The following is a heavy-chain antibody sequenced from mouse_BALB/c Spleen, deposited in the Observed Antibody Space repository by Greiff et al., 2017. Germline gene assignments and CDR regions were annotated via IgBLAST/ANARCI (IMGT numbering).Heavy chain of an antibody. J-gene: IGHJ3*01. CDR1: GFTFSSYA. CDR3: ARDPLSGGFAY. V-gene: IGHV5-9-4*01. CDR2: ISSGGSYT. Sequence: DVKLVESGGGLVKPGGSLKLSCAASGFTFSSYAMSWVRQSPEKRLEWVAEISSGGSYTYYPDTVTGRFTISRDNAKNTLYLEMSSLRSEDTAMYYCARDPLSGGFAYWGQGTLVTVSA.